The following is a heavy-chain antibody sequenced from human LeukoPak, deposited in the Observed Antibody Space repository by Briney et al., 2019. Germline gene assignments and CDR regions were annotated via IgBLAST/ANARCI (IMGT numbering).Heavy chain of an antibody. CDR3: ARGLITIVGGDNWFDP. Sequence: SETLSLTCTVSGGSISSYYWSWIRQPPGKGLEWIGHIYYTGSTNYNPSLKSRVTISVDTSKNQFSLKLSSVTAADTAVYYCARGLITIVGGDNWFDPWGQGTLVTVSS. J-gene: IGHJ5*02. V-gene: IGHV4-59*01. CDR1: GGSISSYY. CDR2: IYYTGST. D-gene: IGHD3-10*01.